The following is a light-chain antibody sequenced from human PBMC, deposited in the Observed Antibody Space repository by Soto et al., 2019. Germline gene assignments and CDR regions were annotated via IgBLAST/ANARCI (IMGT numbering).Light chain of an antibody. CDR3: QQRSNWPPT. Sequence: IVLTQSPGTLSLSPGERTTLSCRASQSISRYLAWYQQKPGQGPRLLIYESSNRATGIAARFSGSGSGTDFTLTISSLEPEDFAVYYCQQRSNWPPTFGQGTKVDIK. CDR2: ESS. CDR1: QSISRY. V-gene: IGKV3-11*01. J-gene: IGKJ1*01.